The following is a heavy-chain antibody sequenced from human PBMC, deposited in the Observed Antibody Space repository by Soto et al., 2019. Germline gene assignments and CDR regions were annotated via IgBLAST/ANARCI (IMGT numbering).Heavy chain of an antibody. J-gene: IGHJ6*02. V-gene: IGHV4-59*01. CDR2: IYYSGST. Sequence: PSETLSLTCTVSGGSISSYYWSWIRQPPGKGLEWIGYIYYSGSTNYNPSLKSRVTISVDTSKNQFSLKLSSVTAADTAVYYCARADYDYVWGSYHLYGMDVWGQGTTVTVSS. CDR3: ARADYDYVWGSYHLYGMDV. CDR1: GGSISSYY. D-gene: IGHD3-16*02.